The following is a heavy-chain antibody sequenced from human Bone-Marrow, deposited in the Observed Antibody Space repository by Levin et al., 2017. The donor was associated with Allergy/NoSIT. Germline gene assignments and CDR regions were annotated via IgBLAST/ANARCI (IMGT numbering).Heavy chain of an antibody. D-gene: IGHD6-19*01. CDR2: IKSKTDGGTT. CDR3: VTGDEGIAVAGTFY. J-gene: IGHJ4*02. Sequence: GESLKISCAGSGFTFSNVWMSWVRQAPGKGLEWVGRIKSKTDGGTTDYAAPVKGRFTISRDDSKNTLYLQMNSLKTEDTALYYCVTGDEGIAVAGTFYWGQGTLVTVSS. CDR1: GFTFSNVW. V-gene: IGHV3-15*01.